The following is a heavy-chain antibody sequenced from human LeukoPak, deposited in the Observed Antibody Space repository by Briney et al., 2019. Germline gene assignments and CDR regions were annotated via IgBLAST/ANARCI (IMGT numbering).Heavy chain of an antibody. D-gene: IGHD3-3*01. V-gene: IGHV1-2*02. J-gene: IGHJ5*02. CDR3: ARVQTIFGVVIFENWFDP. CDR1: GYAFTGYY. Sequence: ASVKVSCKASGYAFTGYYMHWVRQAPGQGLEWMGWINPNSGGTNYAQKFQGRVTMTRDTSISTAYMELSRLRSDDTAVYYCARVQTIFGVVIFENWFDPWGQGTLVTVSS. CDR2: INPNSGGT.